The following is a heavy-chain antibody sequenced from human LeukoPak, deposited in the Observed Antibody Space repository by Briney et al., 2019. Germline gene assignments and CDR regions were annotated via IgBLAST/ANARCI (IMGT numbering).Heavy chain of an antibody. Sequence: KPSETLSLTCAVSGGSISSSNWWSWVRQPPGKGLEWIGSIYYSGSTYYNPSLKSRVTISVDTSKNQFSLKLSSVTAADTAVYYCARHRKYSGSYYEGYFDYWGQGTLVTVSS. CDR3: ARHRKYSGSYYEGYFDY. CDR2: IYYSGST. J-gene: IGHJ4*02. V-gene: IGHV4-39*01. D-gene: IGHD1-26*01. CDR1: GGSISSSNW.